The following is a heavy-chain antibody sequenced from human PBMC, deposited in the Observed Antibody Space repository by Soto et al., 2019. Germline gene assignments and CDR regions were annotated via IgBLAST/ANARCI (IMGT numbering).Heavy chain of an antibody. D-gene: IGHD6-19*01. Sequence: ASVKVSCKASGYTFTSYGISWVRQAPGQGLEWMGWISAYNGNTNYAQKLQGRVTMTTDTSTSTAYMELRSLRSDDTAVYYCASLEYSSGWYHGVHYYGMDVWGQGTTVTVSS. CDR2: ISAYNGNT. J-gene: IGHJ6*02. CDR1: GYTFTSYG. V-gene: IGHV1-18*04. CDR3: ASLEYSSGWYHGVHYYGMDV.